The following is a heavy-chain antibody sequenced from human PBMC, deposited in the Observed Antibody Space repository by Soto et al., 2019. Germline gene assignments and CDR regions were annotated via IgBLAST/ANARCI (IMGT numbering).Heavy chain of an antibody. D-gene: IGHD6-13*01. CDR1: GYTFTSYG. V-gene: IGHV1-18*01. CDR2: ISACNGNT. CDR3: ATKGRWYVGYYYYGMDV. J-gene: IGHJ6*02. Sequence: ASVKVSCKASGYTFTSYGISWVRQAPGQGLEWMGWISACNGNTNYAQKLQGRVTMTTDTSTNTAYMELRSLRSEDTAVYYCATKGRWYVGYYYYGMDVWGQGTTVTVSS.